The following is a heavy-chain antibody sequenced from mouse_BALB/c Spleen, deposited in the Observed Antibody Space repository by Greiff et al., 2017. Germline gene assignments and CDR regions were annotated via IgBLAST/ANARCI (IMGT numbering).Heavy chain of an antibody. V-gene: IGHV1S81*02. CDR2: INPGNGGT. CDR3: TRSERITTAGYFDV. D-gene: IGHD1-2*01. CDR1: GYTFTSYY. Sequence: VQLQQPGAELVKPGASVKLSCKASGYTFTSYYMYWVKQRPGQGLEWIGGINPGNGGTNFNEKFKSKATLTVDKSSSTAYMQLSSLTSEDSAVYYCTRSERITTAGYFDVWGAGTTVTVSS. J-gene: IGHJ1*01.